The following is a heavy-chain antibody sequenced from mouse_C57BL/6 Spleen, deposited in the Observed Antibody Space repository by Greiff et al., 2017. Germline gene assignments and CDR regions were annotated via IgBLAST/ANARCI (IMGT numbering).Heavy chain of an antibody. V-gene: IGHV1-64*01. CDR3: ALYSNSAWCAY. CDR1: GYTFTSYW. J-gene: IGHJ3*01. D-gene: IGHD2-5*01. Sequence: QVQLQQPGAELVKPGASVKLSCKASGYTFTSYWMHWVKQRPGQGLEWIGMIHPNSGSTNYNEKFKSKATLTVDKSSSTAYMQLSSLTSEDSAVYYCALYSNSAWCAYWGQGTLVTVSA. CDR2: IHPNSGST.